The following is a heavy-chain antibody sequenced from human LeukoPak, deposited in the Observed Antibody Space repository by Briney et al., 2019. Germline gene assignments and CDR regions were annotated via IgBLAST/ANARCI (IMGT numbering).Heavy chain of an antibody. CDR3: ARGNYDSRGYSNAFDI. J-gene: IGHJ3*02. Sequence: PSETLSLTCTVSGGSISSYYWSWIRQPPGKRLEWIGYIYYSGSTNSNPPLKSRVTISADTSKNQFSLKLSSVTAADTAVYYCARGNYDSRGYSNAFDIWGQGAMVTVSS. CDR1: GGSISSYY. D-gene: IGHD3-22*01. V-gene: IGHV4-59*01. CDR2: IYYSGST.